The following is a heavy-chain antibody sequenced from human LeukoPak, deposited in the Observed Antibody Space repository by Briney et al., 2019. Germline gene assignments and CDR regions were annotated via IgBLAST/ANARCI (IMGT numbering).Heavy chain of an antibody. CDR2: IIPIFGIA. V-gene: IGHV1-69*04. J-gene: IGHJ6*04. Sequence: ASVKVSCKASGGTFSSYAISWVRQAPGQGLEWMGRIIPIFGIANYAQKFQGRVTITADKSTSTAYMELSSLRSEDTAVYYCARDQVEGYGMDVWGKGTTVTVSS. CDR3: ARDQVEGYGMDV. CDR1: GGTFSSYA. D-gene: IGHD2-15*01.